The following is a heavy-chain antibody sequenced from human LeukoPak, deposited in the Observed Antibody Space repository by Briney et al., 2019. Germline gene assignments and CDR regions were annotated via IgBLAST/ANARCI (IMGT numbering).Heavy chain of an antibody. V-gene: IGHV5-51*01. J-gene: IGHJ4*02. D-gene: IGHD3-10*01. CDR3: ARYFGSGSVLVGLDY. CDR1: GYSFTSYW. CDR2: IYPGDSDT. Sequence: GESLKISCKRSGYSFTSYWIAWVRQLPGKGLEWMGLIYPGDSDTRYSPSFQGQVTISADKSISTAYLQWSSLKASDTAMYYCARYFGSGSVLVGLDYWGQGTLVTVSS.